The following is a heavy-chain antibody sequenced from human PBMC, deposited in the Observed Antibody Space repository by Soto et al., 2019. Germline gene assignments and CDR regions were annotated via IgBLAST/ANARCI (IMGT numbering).Heavy chain of an antibody. CDR2: MYYGGTT. CDR1: GFTVSSDH. J-gene: IGHJ3*01. CDR3: AREAAGFDL. Sequence: LRLSCAASGFTVSSDHMSWVRQAPGKGLEWISVMYYGGTTYYADSVQGRFTISRDSSTDTLYLQMTDLRADDTAVYYCAREAAGFDLWGQGTMVTVSS. D-gene: IGHD6-13*01. V-gene: IGHV3-53*01.